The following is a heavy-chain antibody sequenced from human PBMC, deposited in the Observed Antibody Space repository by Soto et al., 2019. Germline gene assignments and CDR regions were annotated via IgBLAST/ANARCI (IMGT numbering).Heavy chain of an antibody. CDR3: ARHNVADYYGMDV. CDR1: GYSFTSYW. CDR2: IYPGDSDT. V-gene: IGHV5-51*01. J-gene: IGHJ6*02. Sequence: PGESLKISCKGSGYSFTSYWIGWVRQMPGKGLEWMGIIYPGDSDTRYSPSFRGQVTISADKSISTAYLQWSSLKASDTAMYYCARHNVADYYGMDVWGQGTTVTVS. D-gene: IGHD2-21*01.